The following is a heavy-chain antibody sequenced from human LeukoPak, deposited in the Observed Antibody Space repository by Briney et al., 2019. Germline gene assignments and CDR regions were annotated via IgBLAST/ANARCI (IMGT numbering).Heavy chain of an antibody. CDR2: ISAYNGNT. CDR1: GYTFTSYG. V-gene: IGHV1-18*01. D-gene: IGHD2-2*02. J-gene: IGHJ4*02. Sequence: ASVKVSCKASGYTFTSYGISWVRQAPGQGLEWMGWISAYNGNTNYAQKLQGRVTMTTDTSTSTAYMELRSLRSDDTAVYYCARDYFRSQQKSIHLDYWGQGTLVTVSS. CDR3: ARDYFRSQQKSIHLDY.